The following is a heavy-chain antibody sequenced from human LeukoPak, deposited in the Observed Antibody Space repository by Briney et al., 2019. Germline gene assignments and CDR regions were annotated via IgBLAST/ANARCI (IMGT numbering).Heavy chain of an antibody. CDR2: ISAYNGNT. Sequence: GASVKVSCKASGYTFTSYYMHWVRQAPGQGLEWMGWISAYNGNTNYAQKLQGRVTMTTDTSTSTAYMELRSLRSDDTAVYYCARVGIYYDFWSGYYSSLDYWGQGTLVTVSS. J-gene: IGHJ4*02. D-gene: IGHD3-3*01. V-gene: IGHV1-18*04. CDR3: ARVGIYYDFWSGYYSSLDY. CDR1: GYTFTSYY.